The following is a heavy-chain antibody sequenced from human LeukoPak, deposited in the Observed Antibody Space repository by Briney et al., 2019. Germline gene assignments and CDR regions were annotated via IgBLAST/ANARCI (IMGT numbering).Heavy chain of an antibody. Sequence: ASVKVSCKGSAYTFNRNAMNWVRQAPGQGLEWMGWINTNTGIPTYAQGFTGRFVFSLDTSVSTAYLQISSLKAEDTAVYYCARDTAMVKFDQWGQGTLVTVPS. D-gene: IGHD5-18*01. V-gene: IGHV7-4-1*02. J-gene: IGHJ4*02. CDR2: INTNTGIP. CDR3: ARDTAMVKFDQ. CDR1: AYTFNRNA.